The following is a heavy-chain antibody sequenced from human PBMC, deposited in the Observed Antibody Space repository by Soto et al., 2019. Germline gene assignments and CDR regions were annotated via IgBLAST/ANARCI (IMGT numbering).Heavy chain of an antibody. Sequence: GESLKISCAASGFTFSSYAMHWVRQAPGKGLEWVAVISYDGSNKYYADSVKGRFTISRDNSKNTLYLQMNSLRAEDTAVYYCARGLSLKDYDILTGYYRMDVWGQGTTVTVSS. CDR1: GFTFSSYA. CDR2: ISYDGSNK. CDR3: ARGLSLKDYDILTGYYRMDV. V-gene: IGHV3-30-3*01. J-gene: IGHJ6*02. D-gene: IGHD3-9*01.